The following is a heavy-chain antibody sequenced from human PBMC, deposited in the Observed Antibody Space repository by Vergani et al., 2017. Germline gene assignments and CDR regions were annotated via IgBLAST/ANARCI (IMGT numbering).Heavy chain of an antibody. CDR1: GYTFTGYY. D-gene: IGHD2-2*01. Sequence: QVQLVQSGAEVKKPGASVKVSCKASGYTFTGYYMHWVRQATGQGLEWMGWMNPNSGNTGYAQKFQGRVTMTRNTSISTAYMELSSLRSEDTAVYYCASTGTVCSSTSCYSWEYYMDVWGKGTTVTVSS. CDR2: MNPNSGNT. V-gene: IGHV1-8*02. J-gene: IGHJ6*03. CDR3: ASTGTVCSSTSCYSWEYYMDV.